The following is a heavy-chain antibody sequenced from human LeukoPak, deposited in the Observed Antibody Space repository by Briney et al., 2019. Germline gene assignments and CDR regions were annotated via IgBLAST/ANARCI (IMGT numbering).Heavy chain of an antibody. V-gene: IGHV3-23*01. D-gene: IGHD3-22*01. J-gene: IGHJ1*01. CDR3: AKDYYYDSSGLAEYFQH. CDR1: GFTFSSYA. CDR2: ISGSGGST. Sequence: GGSLRLSCAASGFTFSSYAMSWVRQAPGKGLEWVSAISGSGGSTYYADSVKGRFTISRDNSKNTLYLQMNSLRAEDMAVYYCAKDYYYDSSGLAEYFQHWGQGTLVTVSS.